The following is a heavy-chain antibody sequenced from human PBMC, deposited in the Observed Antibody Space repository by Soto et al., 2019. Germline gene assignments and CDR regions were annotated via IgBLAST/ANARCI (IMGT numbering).Heavy chain of an antibody. D-gene: IGHD5-12*01. CDR2: ISCDGNNN. Sequence: QVQLVESGGGVVQPGTSLRLSCAVSGFTFRSYATHWVRQAPGGGLEWVALISCDGNNNYYADSVKGRFTISRDTFKNTLFLQMNSLRREDTAMYYCARGIGDGYNLDYWGQGTLVTVSS. CDR3: ARGIGDGYNLDY. CDR1: GFTFRSYA. V-gene: IGHV3-30-3*01. J-gene: IGHJ4*02.